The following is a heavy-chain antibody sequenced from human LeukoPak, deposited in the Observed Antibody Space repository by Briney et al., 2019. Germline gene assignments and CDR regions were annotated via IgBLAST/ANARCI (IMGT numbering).Heavy chain of an antibody. D-gene: IGHD3-22*01. V-gene: IGHV3-21*01. CDR2: ISSSSSYI. J-gene: IGHJ4*02. CDR3: ARKYYYDSSGYATYFDY. Sequence: GRSLRLPCAASGFTFSSYSMNWVRQAPGKGLEWVSSISSSSSYIYYADSVKGRFTISRDNAKNSLYLQMNSLRAEDTAVYYCARKYYYDSSGYATYFDYWGQGTLVTVSS. CDR1: GFTFSSYS.